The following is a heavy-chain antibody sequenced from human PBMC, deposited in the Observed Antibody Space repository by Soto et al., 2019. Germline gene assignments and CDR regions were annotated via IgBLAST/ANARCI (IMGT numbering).Heavy chain of an antibody. Sequence: QITLKESGPPLVKPTQTLTLTCNFSGFSLSTKGGGVGWIRQPPGKALEWLGIIYWDDDKRYRPSLNNRLTITKDTSKNQVVLTMTNVDTVDTGTYFCAHLYAESGYDWRYDPWGQGTRVTVSS. J-gene: IGHJ5*02. CDR1: GFSLSTKGGG. CDR3: AHLYAESGYDWRYDP. V-gene: IGHV2-5*02. CDR2: IYWDDDK. D-gene: IGHD5-12*01.